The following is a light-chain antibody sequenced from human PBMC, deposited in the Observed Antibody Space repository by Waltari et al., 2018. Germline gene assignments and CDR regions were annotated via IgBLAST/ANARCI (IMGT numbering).Light chain of an antibody. Sequence: DIQMTQSPFSLSESVGDRVTISCRASQSIINYLNRYQQKPGKAPELLIYTASTLQSGVPSRFSGSGFGADFTLTISSLQPEDFAAYYCQQSYTSPLTFGGGTNVEIK. V-gene: IGKV1-39*01. CDR1: QSIINY. CDR3: QQSYTSPLT. J-gene: IGKJ4*01. CDR2: TAS.